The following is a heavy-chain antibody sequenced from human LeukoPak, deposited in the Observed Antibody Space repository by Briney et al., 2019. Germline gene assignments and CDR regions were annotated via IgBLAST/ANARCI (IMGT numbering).Heavy chain of an antibody. Sequence: GGSLRLSCAASGFTFSSYWMSWVRQAPGKGLEWVANIKQDGSEKYYVDSVKGRFTISRDNAKNSLYLQMNSLRAEDTAVYYCARDVSVETAQDVWVDAFDIWSQGTMVTVS. V-gene: IGHV3-7*03. CDR1: GFTFSSYW. J-gene: IGHJ3*02. CDR3: ARDVSVETAQDVWVDAFDI. CDR2: IKQDGSEK. D-gene: IGHD2-21*02.